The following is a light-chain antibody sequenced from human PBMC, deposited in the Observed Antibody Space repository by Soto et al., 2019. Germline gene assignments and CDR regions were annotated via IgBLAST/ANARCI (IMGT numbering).Light chain of an antibody. Sequence: EIVLTQAPGTLSLSPGERATLSCRASQSVSSTYLAWYQHKPGQAPRLLIYGASSMATDIPDRFSGSGSGTDFTLTISRLEPEDFAVYYCHHYDTSPWTFGQGTKVEIQ. J-gene: IGKJ1*01. CDR2: GAS. V-gene: IGKV3-20*01. CDR3: HHYDTSPWT. CDR1: QSVSSTY.